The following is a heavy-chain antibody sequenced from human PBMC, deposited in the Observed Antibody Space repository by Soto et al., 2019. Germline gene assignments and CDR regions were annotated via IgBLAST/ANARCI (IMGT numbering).Heavy chain of an antibody. CDR2: IFVSSTII. J-gene: IGHJ4*02. D-gene: IGHD6-19*01. CDR1: GFTFSIYS. Sequence: PGGSLRLSCVASGFTFSIYSMVWFRQAPGKGLEWLSYIFVSSTIINYADSVKGRFTVSRDNARNSLFLLMNSLRAEDTAVYYCARDKGWAFDYWGQGTLVTVSS. CDR3: ARDKGWAFDY. V-gene: IGHV3-48*04.